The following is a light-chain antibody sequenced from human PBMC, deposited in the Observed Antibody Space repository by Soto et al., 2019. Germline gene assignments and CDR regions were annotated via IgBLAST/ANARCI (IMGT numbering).Light chain of an antibody. Sequence: QSVLTQPPSVSGAPGQRVTISSTGSSXNIGLGYDVHWYQQLPGTAPKLLIFGNNNRPSGVPDRFSGSKSGTSASLAITGLQAEDEGDYYCQSYDSILSARYVFGTGTKVTV. CDR2: GNN. J-gene: IGLJ1*01. V-gene: IGLV1-40*01. CDR1: SXNIGLGYD. CDR3: QSYDSILSARYV.